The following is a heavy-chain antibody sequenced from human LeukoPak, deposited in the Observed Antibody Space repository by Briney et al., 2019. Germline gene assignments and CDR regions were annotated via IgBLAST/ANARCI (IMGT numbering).Heavy chain of an antibody. Sequence: SETLSLTCTVSGGSISSSSYYWGWIRQPPGKGLEWIGCSYYSGSTYYNPSLKSRVTISVDTSKNQFSLRLSSVTAADTAVYYCARRGGNSVRAHFDYWGQGTLVTVSS. V-gene: IGHV4-39*01. CDR2: SYYSGST. D-gene: IGHD4-23*01. CDR3: ARRGGNSVRAHFDY. J-gene: IGHJ4*02. CDR1: GGSISSSSYY.